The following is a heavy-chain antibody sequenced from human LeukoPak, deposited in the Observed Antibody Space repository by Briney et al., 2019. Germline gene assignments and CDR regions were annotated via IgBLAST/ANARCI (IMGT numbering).Heavy chain of an antibody. CDR3: ARDDYYGSGSYYKAH. Sequence: PGGSLRLSCAASGFTFSTYSMNWVRQAPGKGLGWVSSISSNSTNIYYAHSVKGRFTISRDNGTNSLYLQMNSLRAEDKAVYYCARDDYYGSGSYYKAHWGQGTLVTVSS. J-gene: IGHJ4*02. D-gene: IGHD3-10*01. CDR2: ISSNSTNI. V-gene: IGHV3-21*01. CDR1: GFTFSTYS.